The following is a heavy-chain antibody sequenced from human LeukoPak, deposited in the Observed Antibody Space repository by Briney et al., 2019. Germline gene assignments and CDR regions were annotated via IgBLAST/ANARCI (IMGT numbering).Heavy chain of an antibody. J-gene: IGHJ4*02. CDR3: AKETVVVRALDY. CDR2: ISGSGGST. D-gene: IGHD2-15*01. Sequence: GGSLRLSCAASGFTFSSYAMSWVRQAPGKGLEWVSAISGSGGSTYYADSVKGRFTISRDNSQNTLYLQMNSLSAEDTAVYFCAKETVVVRALDYWGQGALVTVSS. V-gene: IGHV3-23*01. CDR1: GFTFSSYA.